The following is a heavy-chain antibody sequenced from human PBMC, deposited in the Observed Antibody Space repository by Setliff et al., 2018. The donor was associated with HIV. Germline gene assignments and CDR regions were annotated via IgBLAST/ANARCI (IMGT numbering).Heavy chain of an antibody. D-gene: IGHD1-20*01. CDR2: IYASGKT. CDR3: ARVRFNFDNVRCFDL. V-gene: IGHV4-4*07. CDR1: GDSLNTYY. J-gene: IGHJ2*01. Sequence: PSETLSLTCNVSGDSLNTYYWSWIRQSGGKGLEWIGRIYASGKTTFNPSLKSRVRMSVDTSRNEVSLRLSSVTAAGTATYFCARVRFNFDNVRCFDLWGPGTLVTVSS.